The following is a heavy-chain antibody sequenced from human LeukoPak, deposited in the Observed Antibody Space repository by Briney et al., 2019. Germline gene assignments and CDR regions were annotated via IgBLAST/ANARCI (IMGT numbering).Heavy chain of an antibody. CDR1: GFTFSSYS. Sequence: GSLRLSCAASGFTFSSYSMNWVRQAPGKGLEWVGFIRSKVYGGTPEYAASVKGRFTISRDDSKGIAYLQMNSLKTEDTAMYYCTRDQTPYYWGQGTLVTVSS. CDR2: IRSKVYGGTP. CDR3: TRDQTPYY. J-gene: IGHJ4*02. V-gene: IGHV3-49*04.